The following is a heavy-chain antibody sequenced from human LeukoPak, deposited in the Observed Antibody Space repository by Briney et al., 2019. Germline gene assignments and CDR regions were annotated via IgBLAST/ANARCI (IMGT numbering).Heavy chain of an antibody. V-gene: IGHV3-15*01. Sequence: GGSLRLSCAASGFTFSNVWMTWVRQAPGRGLEWVGRVKSKIDGGATDYAAPVKSRFTISRDNSKNTLYLQMNSVEIEDTAVYYCTGGSSGWSYFWGRGTLVTVSS. J-gene: IGHJ4*02. D-gene: IGHD6-19*01. CDR3: TGGSSGWSYF. CDR1: GFTFSNVW. CDR2: VKSKIDGGAT.